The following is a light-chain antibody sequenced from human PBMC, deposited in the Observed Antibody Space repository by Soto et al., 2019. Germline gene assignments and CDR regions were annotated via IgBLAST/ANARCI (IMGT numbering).Light chain of an antibody. CDR3: QQYGSSPRT. V-gene: IGKV3-20*01. J-gene: IGKJ1*01. CDR2: ATS. CDR1: QSVSSDY. Sequence: EIVLTQSPGTLSLSPGERATLSCRASQSVSSDYLAWYQQKPGQAPRLLIYATSSRATGIPDRFRGSGSGTDFTLTISRLEPEDFAVYYCQQYGSSPRTFGQGTKVEIK.